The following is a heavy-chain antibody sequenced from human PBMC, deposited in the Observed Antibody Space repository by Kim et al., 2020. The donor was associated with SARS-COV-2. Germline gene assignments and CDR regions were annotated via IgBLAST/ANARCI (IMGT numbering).Heavy chain of an antibody. CDR1: GGTFSSYV. J-gene: IGHJ2*01. Sequence: SVKVSCKASGGTFSSYVISWVRQAPGQGLEWMGGIIPVFGTTNFAQRFQGRVTITADESTSTTYMELTSLRSEDTAVYYCARDGYSYGNWYFDLWGRGTLVTVSS. V-gene: IGHV1-69*13. CDR3: ARDGYSYGNWYFDL. CDR2: IIPVFGTT. D-gene: IGHD5-18*01.